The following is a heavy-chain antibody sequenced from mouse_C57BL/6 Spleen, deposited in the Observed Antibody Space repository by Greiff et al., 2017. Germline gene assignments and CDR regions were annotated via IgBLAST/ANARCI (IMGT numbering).Heavy chain of an antibody. CDR2: INPSNGGT. CDR3: ARYYYGNFSYWDFDV. D-gene: IGHD2-1*01. J-gene: IGHJ1*03. V-gene: IGHV1-53*01. Sequence: QVQLQQPGTELVKPGASVKLSCKASGYTFTSYWMHWVKQRPGQGLEWIGNINPSNGGTNYNEKFKSKATLTVDKSSSTAYMQLSSLTSADSAVYYYARYYYGNFSYWDFDVRGTGTTVTVSS. CDR1: GYTFTSYW.